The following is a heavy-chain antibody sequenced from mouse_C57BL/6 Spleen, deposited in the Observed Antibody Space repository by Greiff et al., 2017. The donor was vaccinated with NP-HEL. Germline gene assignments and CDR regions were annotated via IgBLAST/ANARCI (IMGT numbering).Heavy chain of an antibody. CDR2: IYPSDSET. J-gene: IGHJ3*01. D-gene: IGHD2-1*01. CDR3: ARGDYGNPFAY. Sequence: QVQLQQPGAELVRPGSSVKLSCKASGYTFTSYWMDWVKQRPGQGLEWIGNIYPSDSETHYNQKFKDKATLTVDKSSSTAYMQLSSLTSEDSAVYYRARGDYGNPFAYWGQGTLVTVSA. V-gene: IGHV1-61*01. CDR1: GYTFTSYW.